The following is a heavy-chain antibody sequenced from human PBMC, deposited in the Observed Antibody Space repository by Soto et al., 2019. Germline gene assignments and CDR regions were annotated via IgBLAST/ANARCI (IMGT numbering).Heavy chain of an antibody. CDR1: GFTFSSYA. CDR2: ISYDGSNK. Sequence: QVQLVESGGGVVQPGRSLRLSCAASGFTFSSYAMHWVRQAPGKGLEWVAVISYDGSNKYYADSVKGRFTISRDNSKNTLYLQMNSLRAEDTAVYYCAIPTHPTVTKKYYYYGMDVWGQGTTVTVSS. D-gene: IGHD4-4*01. J-gene: IGHJ6*02. V-gene: IGHV3-30-3*01. CDR3: AIPTHPTVTKKYYYYGMDV.